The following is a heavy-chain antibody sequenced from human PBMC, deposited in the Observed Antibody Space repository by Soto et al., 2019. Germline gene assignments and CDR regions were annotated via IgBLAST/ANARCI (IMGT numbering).Heavy chain of an antibody. V-gene: IGHV1-69*06. CDR1: GGTFNNYG. J-gene: IGHJ6*02. Sequence: QEQLVQSGAEVKKPGSSLKVSCKATGGTFNNYGISWVRQAPGQGLEWMGGTIPMFGTTEYAQKFQDRVTITADKSTRTVYMELTSLKFEDTAVYFCARGAITVFGVVVGSMDVWGQGTKVTVSS. CDR2: TIPMFGTT. CDR3: ARGAITVFGVVVGSMDV. D-gene: IGHD3-3*01.